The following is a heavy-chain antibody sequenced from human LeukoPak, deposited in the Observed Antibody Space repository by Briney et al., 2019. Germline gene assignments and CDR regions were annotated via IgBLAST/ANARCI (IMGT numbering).Heavy chain of an antibody. CDR2: ISWNSGSI. D-gene: IGHD2-15*01. Sequence: PGRSLRLSCAASGFTFDDYAMHWVRQTPGKGLEWVSGISWNSGSIGYADSAKGRFAISRDNSKNTLYLQMNSLRAEDTAVYYCSTYGSCSGGSCYSHFDYWGQGTLVTVSS. V-gene: IGHV3-9*01. J-gene: IGHJ4*02. CDR1: GFTFDDYA. CDR3: STYGSCSGGSCYSHFDY.